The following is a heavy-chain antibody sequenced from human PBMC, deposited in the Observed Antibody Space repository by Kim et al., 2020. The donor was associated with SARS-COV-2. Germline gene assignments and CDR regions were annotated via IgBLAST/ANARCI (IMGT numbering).Heavy chain of an antibody. J-gene: IGHJ6*02. CDR3: ARVPITMIVVVIRYGMDV. Sequence: KSRVTISVDKSKNQFSLKLSSVTAADTAVYYCARVPITMIVVVIRYGMDVWGQGTTVTVSS. V-gene: IGHV4-4*02. D-gene: IGHD3-22*01.